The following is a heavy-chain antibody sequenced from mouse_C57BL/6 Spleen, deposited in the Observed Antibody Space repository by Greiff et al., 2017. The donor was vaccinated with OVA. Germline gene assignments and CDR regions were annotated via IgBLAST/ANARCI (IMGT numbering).Heavy chain of an antibody. CDR2: IYPGDGDT. J-gene: IGHJ3*01. Sequence: VKLQESGAELVKPGASVKISCKASGYAFSSYWMNWVKQRPGKGLEWIGQIYPGDGDTNYNGKFKGKATLTADKSSSTAYMQLSSLTSEDSAVYFCARKDGPAWFAYWGQGTLVTVSA. V-gene: IGHV1-80*01. D-gene: IGHD2-3*01. CDR1: GYAFSSYW. CDR3: ARKDGPAWFAY.